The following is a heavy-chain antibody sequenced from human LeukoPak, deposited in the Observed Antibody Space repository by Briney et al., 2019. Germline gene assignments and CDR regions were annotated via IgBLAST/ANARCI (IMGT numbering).Heavy chain of an antibody. CDR3: ARLDFGVVTPSPYYYYYMDV. CDR2: IYYSGST. CDR1: GGSISSSSYY. D-gene: IGHD3-3*01. V-gene: IGHV4-39*01. Sequence: PSETLSLTCSVSGGSISSSSYYWGWIRQPPGKGLEWIGSIYYSGSTYYNPSLKSRVTISVDTSKNQFSLKLSSVTAADTAVYYCARLDFGVVTPSPYYYYYMDVWGKGTTVTVSS. J-gene: IGHJ6*03.